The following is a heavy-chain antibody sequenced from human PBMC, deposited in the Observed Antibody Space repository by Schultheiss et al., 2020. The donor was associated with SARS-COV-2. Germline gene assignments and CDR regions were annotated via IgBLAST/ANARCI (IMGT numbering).Heavy chain of an antibody. CDR3: ARDQGGAAAGIN. D-gene: IGHD6-13*01. V-gene: IGHV1-2*02. CDR1: GGTFSSYT. J-gene: IGHJ4*02. CDR2: INPNSGGT. Sequence: ASVKVSCKASGGTFSSYTISWVRQAPGQGLEWMGRINPNSGGTNYAQKFQGRVTMTRDTSISTAYMELSRLRSDDTAVYYCARDQGGAAAGINWGQGTLVTVSS.